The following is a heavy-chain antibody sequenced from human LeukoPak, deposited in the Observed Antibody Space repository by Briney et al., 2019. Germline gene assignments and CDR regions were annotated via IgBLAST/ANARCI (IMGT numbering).Heavy chain of an antibody. Sequence: ASVKVSCKTSGYTFTNYVIHWVRQAPGQSLEWMGWINTDNGNTKYSQRFQGRVTITRDTSATTAYMEVTSLKFEDTAVYYCARATYYYGSGSSSQSKWFDPWGQGTLVTVSS. CDR3: ARATYYYGSGSSSQSKWFDP. D-gene: IGHD3-10*01. J-gene: IGHJ5*02. V-gene: IGHV1-3*04. CDR2: INTDNGNT. CDR1: GYTFTNYV.